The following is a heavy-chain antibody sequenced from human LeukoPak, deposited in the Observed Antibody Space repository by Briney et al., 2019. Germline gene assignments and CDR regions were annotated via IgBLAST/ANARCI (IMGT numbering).Heavy chain of an antibody. CDR2: IYYSGST. J-gene: IGHJ6*03. CDR1: GGSISSGGYY. Sequence: SETLSLTCTVSGGSISSGGYYWSWIRQHPGKGLEWIGYIYYSGSTYYNPSLKGRVTISVDTSKNQFSLKLSSVPAADTAVYYCAREKLDYSNYVLDYYYMDVWGKGTTVTVSS. V-gene: IGHV4-31*03. CDR3: AREKLDYSNYVLDYYYMDV. D-gene: IGHD4-11*01.